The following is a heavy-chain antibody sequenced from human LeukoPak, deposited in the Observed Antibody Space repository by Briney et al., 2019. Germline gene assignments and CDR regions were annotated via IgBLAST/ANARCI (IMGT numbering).Heavy chain of an antibody. CDR2: IYSGGST. V-gene: IGHV3-53*01. D-gene: IGHD4-17*01. J-gene: IGHJ6*02. CDR3: ARNLLTVTTDYYGMDV. Sequence: GSLRLSCAASGFTVSSNYMSWVRQAPGKRLEWVSVIYSGGSTYYVDSVKGRFTISRDNSKNTLYLQMNSLRAEDTAVYYCARNLLTVTTDYYGMDVWGQGTTVTVSS. CDR1: GFTVSSNY.